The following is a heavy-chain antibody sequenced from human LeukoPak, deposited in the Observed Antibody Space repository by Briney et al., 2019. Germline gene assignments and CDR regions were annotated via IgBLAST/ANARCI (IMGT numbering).Heavy chain of an antibody. CDR3: ATSRDYGDQYYFDY. V-gene: IGHV1-69*06. J-gene: IGHJ4*02. D-gene: IGHD4-17*01. CDR2: IIPIFGTA. CDR1: GGTFSSYA. Sequence: SVKVSCKASGGTFSSYAISWVRQAPGQGPEWMGGIIPIFGTANYAQKFQGRVTITADKSTSTAYMELSSLRSEDTAVYYCATSRDYGDQYYFDYWGQGTLVTVSS.